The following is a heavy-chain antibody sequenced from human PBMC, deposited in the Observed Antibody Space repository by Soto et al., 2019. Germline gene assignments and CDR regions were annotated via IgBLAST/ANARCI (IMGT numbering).Heavy chain of an antibody. Sequence: EVQLVESGGGLVQPGGSLRLSCAASGFTLSSYSMPWVRQAPGKGLEWVSYISGSGGTIYYADSVKGRFTISRDNAKNSLSVQMNSLRDEDTAVYVCARETGLRSSGWSYYFDFWGQGTLVTVSS. V-gene: IGHV3-48*02. CDR3: ARETGLRSSGWSYYFDF. CDR2: ISGSGGTI. J-gene: IGHJ4*02. CDR1: GFTLSSYS. D-gene: IGHD6-19*01.